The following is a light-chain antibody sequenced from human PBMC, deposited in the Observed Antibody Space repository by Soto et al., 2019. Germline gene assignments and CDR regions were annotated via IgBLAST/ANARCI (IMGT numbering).Light chain of an antibody. CDR3: TSYAGGNNV. CDR2: DVN. Sequence: QSALTQPRSVSGSPGQSVTISCTGTSSDVGRYNYVSWYQQHPGKAPKLMIYDVNNRPSGVPDRLSGSKSGNTASLTVSGLQAEDEADYYCTSYAGGNNVFGTGTKLTVL. J-gene: IGLJ1*01. CDR1: SSDVGRYNY. V-gene: IGLV2-8*01.